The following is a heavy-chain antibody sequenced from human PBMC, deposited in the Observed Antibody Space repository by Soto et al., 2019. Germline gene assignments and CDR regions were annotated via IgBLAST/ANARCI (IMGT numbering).Heavy chain of an antibody. J-gene: IGHJ4*02. CDR3: AKSPTMVRGIIFDY. CDR2: ISSGGST. D-gene: IGHD3-10*01. Sequence: GGSLRLSCAASGFTFSSYTMSWVRQAPGKGLEWVSAISSGGSTYYTDSVKGRFTISRDNSKNTLYLQMNSLRAEDTAVYYCAKSPTMVRGIIFDYWGQGTLVTVSS. V-gene: IGHV3-23*01. CDR1: GFTFSSYT.